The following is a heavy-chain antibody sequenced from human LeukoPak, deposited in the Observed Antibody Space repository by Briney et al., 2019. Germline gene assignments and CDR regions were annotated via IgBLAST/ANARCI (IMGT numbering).Heavy chain of an antibody. Sequence: MSSETLSLTCAVYGGSFSGYYWSWIRQPPGKGLEWIGEINHSGSTNYNPSLKSRVTIPVDTSKNQFSLKLSSVTAADTAVYYCARVHDFWSGYRPDYWGQGTLVTVSS. J-gene: IGHJ4*02. CDR2: INHSGST. CDR3: ARVHDFWSGYRPDY. D-gene: IGHD3-3*01. CDR1: GGSFSGYY. V-gene: IGHV4-34*01.